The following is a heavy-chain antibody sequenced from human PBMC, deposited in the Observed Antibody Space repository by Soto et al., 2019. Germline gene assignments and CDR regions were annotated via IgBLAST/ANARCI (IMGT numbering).Heavy chain of an antibody. D-gene: IGHD4-17*01. V-gene: IGHV4-39*01. CDR1: GGSISSYY. CDR3: ARRITVTTYGFDY. CDR2: IYYSGST. J-gene: IGHJ4*02. Sequence: SETLSLTCTVSGGSISSYYWGWIRQPPGKGLEWIGSIYYSGSTYYNPSLKSRVTISVDTSKNQFSLKLSSVTAADTAVYYCARRITVTTYGFDYWGQGTLVTVSS.